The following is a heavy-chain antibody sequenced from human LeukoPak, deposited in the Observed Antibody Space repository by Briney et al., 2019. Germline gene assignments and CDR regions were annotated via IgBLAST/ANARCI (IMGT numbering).Heavy chain of an antibody. Sequence: GASVKVSCKASGYTFTGYYMHWVRQAPGQGLEWMGWINPNSGGTNYAQKFQGRVTMTRDTSISTAYMELSRLRSDDTAVYYCARASRDSSGYEFDYWGQGTLVTVSS. V-gene: IGHV1-2*02. D-gene: IGHD3-22*01. CDR1: GYTFTGYY. CDR3: ARASRDSSGYEFDY. J-gene: IGHJ4*02. CDR2: INPNSGGT.